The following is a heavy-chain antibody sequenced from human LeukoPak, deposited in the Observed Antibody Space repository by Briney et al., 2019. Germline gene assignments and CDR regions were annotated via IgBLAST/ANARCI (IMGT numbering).Heavy chain of an antibody. V-gene: IGHV3-48*02. D-gene: IGHD6-19*01. CDR1: GYTFCPYS. CDR2: ISSSTNTI. J-gene: IGHJ4*02. CDR3: ARGRVAVAGTTPFDY. Sequence: GGSERLPCAPSGYTFCPYSMTCARQAPGKGLEWVSYISSSTNTIYYADSVKGRFTISRDNAKNSVYLQMNSPRDDDTALYYCARGRVAVAGTTPFDYWGQGPLVTVSS.